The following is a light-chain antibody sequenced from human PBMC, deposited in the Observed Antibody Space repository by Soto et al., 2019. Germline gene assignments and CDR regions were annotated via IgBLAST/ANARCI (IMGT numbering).Light chain of an antibody. CDR2: TAA. J-gene: IGKJ1*01. Sequence: DIQMTQSPSSLSASVGDRVTISCRASQGISDYLSWFQQKPGEAPKLLTNTAATLQSGVPIRFSGAGSRTHFSLTISGLQPEDAATYYCQQTYSFPWTFGQGTRV. CDR3: QQTYSFPWT. V-gene: IGKV1-39*01. CDR1: QGISDY.